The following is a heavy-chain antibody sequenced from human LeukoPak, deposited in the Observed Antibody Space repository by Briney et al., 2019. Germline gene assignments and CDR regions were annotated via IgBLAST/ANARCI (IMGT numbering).Heavy chain of an antibody. CDR1: GFTVSSNY. Sequence: GESLRLSCAASGFTVSSNYMSWVRQAPGKGLEWVSVIYSGGSTYYADSVKARFTISRDNSKNTLYLQMNSLRAEDTAVYYCARMSSGWSRAFDIWGQGTMVTVSS. CDR3: ARMSSGWSRAFDI. CDR2: IYSGGST. J-gene: IGHJ3*02. V-gene: IGHV3-66*02. D-gene: IGHD6-19*01.